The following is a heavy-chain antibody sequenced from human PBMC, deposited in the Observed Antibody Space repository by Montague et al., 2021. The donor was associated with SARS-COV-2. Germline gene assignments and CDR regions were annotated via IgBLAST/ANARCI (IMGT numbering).Heavy chain of an antibody. D-gene: IGHD5-12*01. Sequence: SETLSLTCTVSGGSISSSNYYWDWIRQPPGKGLEWIGSIYDSGSTYYNPSLKSRVTISVDTSKNHFSLKLSSVTAADTAVYYSARRGRKLLPVATTIGGFDIWGQGTMVTVSS. J-gene: IGHJ3*02. CDR1: GGSISSSNYY. CDR2: IYDSGST. CDR3: ARRGRKLLPVATTIGGFDI. V-gene: IGHV4-39*02.